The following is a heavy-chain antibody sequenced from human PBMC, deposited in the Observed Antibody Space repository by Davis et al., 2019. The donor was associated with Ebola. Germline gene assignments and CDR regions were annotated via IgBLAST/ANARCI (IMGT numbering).Heavy chain of an antibody. CDR3: AKDEELQFGMDV. CDR1: GFTFDDYA. CDR2: ISGDGSRT. J-gene: IGHJ6*02. Sequence: GGSLRLSCAAYGFTFDDYAMHWVRQAPGKGLEWVSLISGDGSRTYYADSVKGRFTISRDDLKNTVDVQMNSLRVEDSAIYYCAKDEELQFGMDVWGQGTTVTVSS. D-gene: IGHD5-24*01. V-gene: IGHV3-43*02.